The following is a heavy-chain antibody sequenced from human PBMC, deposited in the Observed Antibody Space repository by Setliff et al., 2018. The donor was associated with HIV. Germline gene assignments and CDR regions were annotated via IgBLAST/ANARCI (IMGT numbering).Heavy chain of an antibody. J-gene: IGHJ3*01. D-gene: IGHD3-22*01. V-gene: IGHV4-59*01. CDR1: GGSISNYY. CDR3: ARSGYTSGFYWVFGTFGV. Sequence: LSLPCTVSGGSISNYYWTWIRQPPGKGPEWIASIQYGDISHYNPSLQSRVTISDDTSTKKFSLYLSSVNETDTAVYYCARSGYTSGFYWVFGTFGVWGQGKMVTVSS. CDR2: IQYGDIS.